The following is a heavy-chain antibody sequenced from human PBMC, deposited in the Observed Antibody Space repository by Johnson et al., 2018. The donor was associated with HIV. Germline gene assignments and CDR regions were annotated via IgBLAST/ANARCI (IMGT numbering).Heavy chain of an antibody. J-gene: IGHJ3*02. CDR2: INQDGTEK. D-gene: IGHD3-22*01. V-gene: IGHV3-7*01. CDR3: VRGSSGKYLADFDI. Sequence: VQLVESGGGLVQPGGSLRLSCAASGFTFSSYWLSWVSQAPGKGLEWVANINQDGTEKYYGDAVKGRFTISRDNAENSVYVQMNSLRAEDTAVYYCVRGSSGKYLADFDIWGQGTMVTVSS. CDR1: GFTFSSYW.